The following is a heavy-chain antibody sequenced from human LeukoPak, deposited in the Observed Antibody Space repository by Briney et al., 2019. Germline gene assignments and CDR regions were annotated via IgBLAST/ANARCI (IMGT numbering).Heavy chain of an antibody. CDR2: ISSSSSTI. CDR1: GFTFSSYS. Sequence: PGGSLRLSCAASGFTFSSYSMNWVRQAPGKGLEWVSYISSSSSTIYYADSVKGRFTISRDNAKNSLYLQMNSLRAEDTAVYYCARGRRCTNGVCYRVDYWGQGTLVTVSS. D-gene: IGHD2-8*01. V-gene: IGHV3-48*01. J-gene: IGHJ4*02. CDR3: ARGRRCTNGVCYRVDY.